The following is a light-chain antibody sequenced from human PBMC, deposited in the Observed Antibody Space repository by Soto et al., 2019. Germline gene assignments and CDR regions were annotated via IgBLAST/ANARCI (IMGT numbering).Light chain of an antibody. CDR1: QSVSSSY. CDR2: GAS. J-gene: IGKJ1*01. CDR3: QQYDNWPPGT. V-gene: IGKV3-20*01. Sequence: EIVLSQSPGNLSLHKRERASLSCRAIQSVSSSYLAWYQQKPGHAPRLLIYGASSRATGIPDRFSGSGSGTDFTLTISSLQSEDFAVYHCQQYDNWPPGTFGQGTKVDIK.